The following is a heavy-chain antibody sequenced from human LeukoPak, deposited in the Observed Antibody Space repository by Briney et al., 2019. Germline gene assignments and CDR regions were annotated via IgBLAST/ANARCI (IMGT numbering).Heavy chain of an antibody. Sequence: PGGSLRLSCAASGFTFSSYGMHWVRQAPGKGLEWVAVISYDGSNKYYADSAKGRFTISRDNSKNTLYLQMNSLRAEDTAVYYCAKVGAIAAAGTRDFDYWGQGTLVTVSS. V-gene: IGHV3-30*18. D-gene: IGHD6-13*01. CDR1: GFTFSSYG. J-gene: IGHJ4*02. CDR3: AKVGAIAAAGTRDFDY. CDR2: ISYDGSNK.